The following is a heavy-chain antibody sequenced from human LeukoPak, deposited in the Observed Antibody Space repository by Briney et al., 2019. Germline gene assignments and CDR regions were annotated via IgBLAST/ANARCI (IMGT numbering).Heavy chain of an antibody. J-gene: IGHJ4*02. Sequence: PSETLSLTCAVYGGSFSGYYWSWIRQPPGKGLEWIGEINHSGSTNYNPSLKSRVTISVDTSKNQFSLKLSSVTAADTAVYYRARSTMVRGVRNKAFDYWGQGTLVTVSS. CDR1: GGSFSGYY. CDR2: INHSGST. D-gene: IGHD3-10*01. CDR3: ARSTMVRGVRNKAFDY. V-gene: IGHV4-34*01.